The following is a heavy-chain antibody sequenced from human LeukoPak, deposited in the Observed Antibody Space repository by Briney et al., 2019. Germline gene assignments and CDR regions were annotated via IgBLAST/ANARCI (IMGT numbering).Heavy chain of an antibody. V-gene: IGHV4-4*07. CDR2: IYTSGST. D-gene: IGHD6-19*01. CDR3: ARDLAGRRFDY. Sequence: SETLSLTCAVYGGSFSGYYWSWIRQPAGKGLEWIGRIYTSGSTNYNPSLKSRVTMSVDTSKNQFSLKLSSVTAADTAVYYCARDLAGRRFDYWGQGTLVTVSS. J-gene: IGHJ4*02. CDR1: GGSFSGYY.